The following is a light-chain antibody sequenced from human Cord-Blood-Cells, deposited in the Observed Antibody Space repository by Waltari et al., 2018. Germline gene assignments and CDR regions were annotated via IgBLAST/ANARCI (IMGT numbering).Light chain of an antibody. CDR1: ISNVSGYNY. V-gene: IGLV2-8*01. J-gene: IGLJ3*02. CDR2: EVS. Sequence: RTPAASGSTGRSVVMSGGGTISNVSGYNYLSWYQQHPGKAPKLMIYEVSKRPSGVPDRFSGSKSGNAASRAVSGPEAGYEADDYCSSYAGSNNWVFGAGTKLTVL. CDR3: SSYAGSNNWV.